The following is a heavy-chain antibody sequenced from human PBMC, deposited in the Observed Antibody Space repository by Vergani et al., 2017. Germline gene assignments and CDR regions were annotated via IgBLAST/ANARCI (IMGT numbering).Heavy chain of an antibody. CDR1: GYTFTSYG. CDR2: ISAYNGNT. CDR3: ARPLNGYCSCGSCYSSWFDP. J-gene: IGHJ5*02. D-gene: IGHD2-15*01. Sequence: QVQLVQSGAEVKKPGASVKVSCKASGYTFTSYGISWVRQAPGQGLEWMGWISAYNGNTNYAQKLQGRVTMTTDTSTSTAYMELRSLRSDDTAVYYCARPLNGYCSCGSCYSSWFDPWGQGTLVTVSS. V-gene: IGHV1-18*04.